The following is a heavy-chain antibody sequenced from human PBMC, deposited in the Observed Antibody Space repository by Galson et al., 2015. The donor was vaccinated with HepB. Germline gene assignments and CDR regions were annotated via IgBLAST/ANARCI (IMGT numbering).Heavy chain of an antibody. CDR3: AKGTVDSSGYGTTGRIDY. CDR1: GFTFSTYA. D-gene: IGHD3-22*01. V-gene: IGHV3-23*01. J-gene: IGHJ4*02. CDR2: ISASGGST. Sequence: SLRLSCAASGFTFSTYAMSWVRQAPGKGLEWVSTISASGGSTYYADSVKGRFTISRDNSKNTLDLQMNSLRAEDTAVYYCAKGTVDSSGYGTTGRIDYWGQGTLVTVSS.